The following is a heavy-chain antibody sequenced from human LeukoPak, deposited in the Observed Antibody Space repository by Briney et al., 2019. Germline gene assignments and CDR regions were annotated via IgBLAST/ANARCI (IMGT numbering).Heavy chain of an antibody. Sequence: ASVKVSCKASGYTFTSYYMHWVRQAPGQGLEWMGIINPSGGNTSYAQKFQGRVTMTRDTSTSTVYMELSSLRSEDTAVYYCAREIGGDYYDSSGYYQLDYWGQGTLVTVSS. V-gene: IGHV1-46*01. CDR3: AREIGGDYYDSSGYYQLDY. CDR1: GYTFTSYY. D-gene: IGHD3-22*01. CDR2: INPSGGNT. J-gene: IGHJ4*02.